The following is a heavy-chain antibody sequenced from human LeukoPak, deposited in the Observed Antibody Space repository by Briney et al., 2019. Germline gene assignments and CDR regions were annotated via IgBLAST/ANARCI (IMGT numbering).Heavy chain of an antibody. J-gene: IGHJ4*02. CDR3: ARGRSGDGYGPDDY. D-gene: IGHD5-18*01. V-gene: IGHV4-59*06. CDR1: GGSISSYY. CDR2: IYYSGST. Sequence: SETLSLTCTVSGGSISSYYWSWIRQPPGKGLEWIGYIYYSGSTYYNPSLKSRVTISVDTSKNQFPLKLSSVTAADTAVYYCARGRSGDGYGPDDYWGQGTLVTVSS.